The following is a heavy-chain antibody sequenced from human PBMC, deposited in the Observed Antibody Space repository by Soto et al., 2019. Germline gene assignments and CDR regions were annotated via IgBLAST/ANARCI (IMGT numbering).Heavy chain of an antibody. CDR2: VSYDGIDE. CDR3: AKDLPRVRGVNHYGMDV. CDR1: GFTFTSFG. J-gene: IGHJ6*02. D-gene: IGHD3-10*01. Sequence: QVHLVESGGGVVQPGRSLRLSCAASGFTFTSFGIHWVRQAPGKGLEWVAVVSYDGIDENYADSVKGRFSISRDNSKNTVYLQMNSLRGEDTAVYYCAKDLPRVRGVNHYGMDVWGQGTTVTVSS. V-gene: IGHV3-30*18.